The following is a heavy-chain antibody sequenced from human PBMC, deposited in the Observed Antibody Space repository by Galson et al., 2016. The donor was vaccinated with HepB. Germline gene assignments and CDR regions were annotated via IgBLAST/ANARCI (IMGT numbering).Heavy chain of an antibody. CDR3: ARDVGYEALDY. CDR2: INRDVSEK. D-gene: IGHD2-2*01. V-gene: IGHV3-7*01. Sequence: SLRLSCAGSGFSLGAYWMVWVRQAPGKGLEWVANINRDVSEKYSLEGRFSISRDNAKNSLYLQMDSLRAEDTAVYYCARDVGYEALDYWGQGTLVTVSS. CDR1: GFSLGAYW. J-gene: IGHJ4*02.